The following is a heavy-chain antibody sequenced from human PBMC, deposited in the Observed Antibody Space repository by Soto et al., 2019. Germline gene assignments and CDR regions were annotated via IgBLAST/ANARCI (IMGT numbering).Heavy chain of an antibody. J-gene: IGHJ6*02. CDR1: GFTFSTYW. V-gene: IGHV3-74*01. CDR3: ARGGVIVVGVDG. D-gene: IGHD3-16*02. CDR2: IRTDGTNT. Sequence: VDLVESGGGLVQPGGSLRLSCVGTGFTFSTYWMHWVRQAPGKGLVWVSRIRTDGTNTGYADSVKGRFTISRDNAKNTLYIQMNSLRADDTAVYYCARGGVIVVGVDGWGQGTTGTVAS.